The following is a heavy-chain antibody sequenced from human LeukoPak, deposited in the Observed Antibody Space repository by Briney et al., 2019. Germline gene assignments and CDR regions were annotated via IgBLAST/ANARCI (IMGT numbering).Heavy chain of an antibody. J-gene: IGHJ5*02. V-gene: IGHV4-39*07. CDR2: IYYSGNI. Sequence: SETLSLTCTVSGGSISSSPYFGGWIRQPPGKGLEWIGSIYYSGNIYYNPSLKSRVTISVDTSKNQFSLKLSSVTAADTAVYYCARGGSYVWGSYRLKSWFDPWGQGTLVTVSS. CDR1: GGSISSSPYF. D-gene: IGHD3-16*02. CDR3: ARGGSYVWGSYRLKSWFDP.